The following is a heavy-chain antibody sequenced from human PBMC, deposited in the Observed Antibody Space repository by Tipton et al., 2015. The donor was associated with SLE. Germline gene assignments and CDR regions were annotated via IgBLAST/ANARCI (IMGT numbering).Heavy chain of an antibody. V-gene: IGHV4-59*11. Sequence: TLSLTCIVSGGSISGHYWGWIRQPPGRGLEWIGYLYYTGITDYNPSLKSRVTISVDTSKNQFSLKLRSVTAADTAVYYCARGGGSYYDYWDQGTLVTVSS. D-gene: IGHD1-26*01. CDR2: LYYTGIT. J-gene: IGHJ4*02. CDR3: ARGGGSYYDY. CDR1: GGSISGHY.